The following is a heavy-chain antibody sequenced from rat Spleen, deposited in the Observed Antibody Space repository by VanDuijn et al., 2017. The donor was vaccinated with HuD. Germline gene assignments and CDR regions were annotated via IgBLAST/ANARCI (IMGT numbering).Heavy chain of an antibody. CDR3: ASRNNFDY. CDR2: IWGNGHI. V-gene: IGHV2-13*01. CDR1: GLSLSSYG. Sequence: QVQLKESGPGLVQPSQTLSLTCTVSGLSLSSYGVIWVRQPPGKGLDGMGVIWGNGHINYNSALKSRLSISRDTSKSQVYLKMNSLQTEDTATYYCASRNNFDYWGQGVMVTVSS. J-gene: IGHJ2*01.